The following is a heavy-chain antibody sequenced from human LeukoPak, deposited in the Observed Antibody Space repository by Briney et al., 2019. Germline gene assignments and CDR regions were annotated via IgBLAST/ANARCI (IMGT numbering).Heavy chain of an antibody. V-gene: IGHV5-51*01. Sequence: ASVKVSCKASGYSFTSYWIGWVRQMPGKGLEWMGIIYPGDSDTRYSPSFQGQVTISADKSISTAYLQRSSLKASDTAMYYCARLSGWYGGNYFDYWGQGTLVTVSS. CDR1: GYSFTSYW. CDR2: IYPGDSDT. CDR3: ARLSGWYGGNYFDY. J-gene: IGHJ4*02. D-gene: IGHD6-13*01.